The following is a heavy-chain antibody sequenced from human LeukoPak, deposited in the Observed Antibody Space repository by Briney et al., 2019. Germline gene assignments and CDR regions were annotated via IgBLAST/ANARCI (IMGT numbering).Heavy chain of an antibody. D-gene: IGHD4-17*01. V-gene: IGHV4-59*08. CDR1: NPSFTGVY. Sequence: PSETLSLTCPTYNPSFTGVYWSWIRQPSGKGLEWIGYIYYSGSTNYNPSLKGRVTISVDTSKNQFSLILNSVTAADTAVYYCARRGGDYEDWFEPWGQGTLVTVSS. CDR3: ARRGGDYEDWFEP. J-gene: IGHJ5*02. CDR2: IYYSGST.